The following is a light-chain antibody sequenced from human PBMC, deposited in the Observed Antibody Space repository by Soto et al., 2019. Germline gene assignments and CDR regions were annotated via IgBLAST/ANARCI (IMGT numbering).Light chain of an antibody. CDR2: DAS. CDR1: QDISNY. V-gene: IGKV1-5*01. Sequence: DIQMTQSPSCLSASVGDRVTITCQASQDISNYLNWYQQKPGKAPKLLIYDASSLESGVPSRFSGSGSGTEFTLTISSLQPDDFATYYCQHYNSYSEAFGQGTKVDIK. CDR3: QHYNSYSEA. J-gene: IGKJ1*01.